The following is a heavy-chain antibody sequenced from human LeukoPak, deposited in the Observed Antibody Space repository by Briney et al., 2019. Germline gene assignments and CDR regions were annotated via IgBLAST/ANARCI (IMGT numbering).Heavy chain of an antibody. CDR1: GFTFSDYD. J-gene: IGHJ4*02. CDR2: IGTAGDP. Sequence: GGSLRLSCAASGFTFSDYDMHWVRQATGKGLEWVSAIGTAGDPYYTGSVKGRFTISRENAKNSLYLQMNSLRAGDTAVYYCARVAKERVGGVYYFDYWGQGTLVTVSS. CDR3: ARVAKERVGGVYYFDY. D-gene: IGHD1-1*01. V-gene: IGHV3-13*05.